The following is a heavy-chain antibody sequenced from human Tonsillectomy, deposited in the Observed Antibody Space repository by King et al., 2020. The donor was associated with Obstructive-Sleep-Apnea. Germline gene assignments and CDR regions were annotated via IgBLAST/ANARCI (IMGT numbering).Heavy chain of an antibody. CDR3: ARHPRHSGYDLDYFDF. CDR2: ISYTGST. V-gene: IGHV4-59*08. CDR1: GGSISSYH. J-gene: IGHJ4*02. D-gene: IGHD5-12*01. Sequence: QLPESGPGLVKPSETLSLTCTVSGGSISSYHWSWIRQPPWKGLEWIGYISYTGSTNYNPSLKSRVPISVYTSKNQFSLRRSPVTAADTALYYCARHPRHSGYDLDYFDFWGQGTLVTVSS.